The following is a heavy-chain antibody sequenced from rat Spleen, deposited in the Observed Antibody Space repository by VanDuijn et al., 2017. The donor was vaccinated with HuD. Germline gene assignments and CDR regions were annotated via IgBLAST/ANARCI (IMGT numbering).Heavy chain of an antibody. D-gene: IGHD1-2*01. CDR3: ARHSVTIAAIHWYFDF. J-gene: IGHJ1*01. CDR1: GFTFNNYW. Sequence: EVQLVESGGGLVQPGRSLKLSCVASGFTFNNYWMTWIRQAPGKGLEWVASITNTGGSTYYPDSVKGRFTISRDNAKSTLYLQMDSLRSEDTATYYCARHSVTIAAIHWYFDFWGPGTMVTVSS. V-gene: IGHV5-31*01. CDR2: ITNTGGST.